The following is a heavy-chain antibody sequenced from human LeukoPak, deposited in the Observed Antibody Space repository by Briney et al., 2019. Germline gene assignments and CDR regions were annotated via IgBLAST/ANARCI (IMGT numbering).Heavy chain of an antibody. CDR1: GFTFSDYY. J-gene: IGHJ4*02. D-gene: IGHD3-9*01. CDR2: ISSSGSTI. Sequence: GGSLRLSCAASGFTFSDYYVSWIRQAPGKGLEWVSCISSSGSTIYYADSVKGRFNISRDNATNSLYLPMNSLRAEDTAVYYCARRGYYDILTGYYPEPLYYFDYWGQGTLVTVSS. CDR3: ARRGYYDILTGYYPEPLYYFDY. V-gene: IGHV3-11*04.